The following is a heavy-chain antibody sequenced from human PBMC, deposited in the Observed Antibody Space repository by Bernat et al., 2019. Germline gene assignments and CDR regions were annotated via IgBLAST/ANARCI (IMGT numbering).Heavy chain of an antibody. Sequence: QVQLQQSGPGLVKPSQTLSLTCAISGDSVSSNSAAWNWIRQSPSRGLEWLGRTYYRSKWYNDYAVSVKSRITINPDTSKNQFSLQLNSVTPEDTAVYYCASTAMVRGVNRGRGMDVWGQGTTVTVSS. J-gene: IGHJ6*02. CDR3: ASTAMVRGVNRGRGMDV. CDR2: TYYRSKWYN. CDR1: GDSVSSNSAA. D-gene: IGHD3-10*01. V-gene: IGHV6-1*01.